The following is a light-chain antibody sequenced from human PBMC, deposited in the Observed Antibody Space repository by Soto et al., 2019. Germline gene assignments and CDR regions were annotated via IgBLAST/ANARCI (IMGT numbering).Light chain of an antibody. CDR2: KAY. CDR1: QSITSW. CDR3: QQYDRYPLA. Sequence: DIQMTQSPSTLSASVGDRVTITCRASQSITSWLAWYQQKPGKAPKLLISKAYSLESGVPSRFSGSGSGTEFTLTISSLQPDDFATYHCQQYDRYPLAFGGGTKVEIK. V-gene: IGKV1-5*03. J-gene: IGKJ4*01.